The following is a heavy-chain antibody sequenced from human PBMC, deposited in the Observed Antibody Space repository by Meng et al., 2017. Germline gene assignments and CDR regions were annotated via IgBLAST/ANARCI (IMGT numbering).Heavy chain of an antibody. D-gene: IGHD3-10*01. J-gene: IGHJ2*01. CDR3: ARERGSRQFDL. CDR2: IKQDGSEM. CDR1: GFTFSGYW. V-gene: IGHV3-7*01. Sequence: GESLKISCVASGFTFSGYWMGWVRQAPGKGLEWVANIKQDGSEMYYVDSVKGRFTISRDNAKNSLYVQMNSLRVEDTALYFCARERGSRQFDLWGRGTLVTVFS.